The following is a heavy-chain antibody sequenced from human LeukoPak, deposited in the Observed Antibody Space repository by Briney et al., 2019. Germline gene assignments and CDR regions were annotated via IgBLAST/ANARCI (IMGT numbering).Heavy chain of an antibody. CDR2: IIPIFGTA. CDR3: AREIGVYYYMDV. Sequence: SVKVSCKASGGTFSSYAISWVRQAPGQGLEWMGGIIPIFGTANYAQKFQGRVTITADESTSTAYMELSSLRSDDTAVYYCAREIGVYYYMDVWGKGTTVTVSS. CDR1: GGTFSSYA. J-gene: IGHJ6*03. D-gene: IGHD3-16*01. V-gene: IGHV1-69*13.